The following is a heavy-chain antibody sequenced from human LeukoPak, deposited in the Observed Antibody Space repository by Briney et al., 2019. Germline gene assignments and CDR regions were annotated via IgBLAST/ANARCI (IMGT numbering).Heavy chain of an antibody. V-gene: IGHV3-23*01. CDR3: AKDQPQLNTPGYYYYGMDV. Sequence: PGGSLRLSCAASGFILDNYALNWVRQAPGKGLEWVSAISGSGGSTYYADSVKGRFTISRDNSKNTLYLQMNSLRAEDTAVYYCAKDQPQLNTPGYYYYGMDVWGQGTTVTVSS. CDR2: ISGSGGST. J-gene: IGHJ6*02. CDR1: GFILDNYA. D-gene: IGHD3-10*01.